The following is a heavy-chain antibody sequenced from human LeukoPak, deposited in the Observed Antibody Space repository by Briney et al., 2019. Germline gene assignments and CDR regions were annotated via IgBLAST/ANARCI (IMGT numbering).Heavy chain of an antibody. V-gene: IGHV3-30*18. Sequence: GRSLRLSCAASGFTFSSYGMHWVRQAPGKGLEWVAVISYDGSSKYYADSVKGRFTISRDNSKNTLYLQMNSLRAEDTAVYYCAKNADYYGSGSYAQGYYGMDVWGKGTTVTVSS. CDR3: AKNADYYGSGSYAQGYYGMDV. CDR2: ISYDGSSK. CDR1: GFTFSSYG. D-gene: IGHD3-10*01. J-gene: IGHJ6*04.